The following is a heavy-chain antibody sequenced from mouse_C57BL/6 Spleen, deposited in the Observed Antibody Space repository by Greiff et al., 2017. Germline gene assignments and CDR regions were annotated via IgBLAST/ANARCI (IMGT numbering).Heavy chain of an antibody. J-gene: IGHJ4*01. CDR3: TREDYGNYVGYAMDY. V-gene: IGHV5-9-1*02. Sequence: EVQLVESGEGLVKPGGSLKLSCAASGFTFSSYVMSWVRQTPEKRLEWVAYISSGGDYTYYADTVKGRFTISIDNARSTLYLHMSSLKSEDTALYYCTREDYGNYVGYAMDYWGQGTSVTVSS. CDR1: GFTFSSYV. CDR2: ISSGGDYT. D-gene: IGHD2-1*01.